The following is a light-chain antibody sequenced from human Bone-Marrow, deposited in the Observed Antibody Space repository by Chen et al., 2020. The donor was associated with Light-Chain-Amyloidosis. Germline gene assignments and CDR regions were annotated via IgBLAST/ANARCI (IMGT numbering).Light chain of an antibody. Sequence: SYVLTQPSSVSVAPGQTATIACGGNNIGSTSVHWYQQTPGQAPLLVVYDDSDRPSGIPERLSCSNAWTTATLTISRVEAGDEADYYCQVWDRSSDRPVFGGGTKLTVL. CDR1: NIGSTS. J-gene: IGLJ3*02. CDR2: DDS. V-gene: IGLV3-21*02. CDR3: QVWDRSSDRPV.